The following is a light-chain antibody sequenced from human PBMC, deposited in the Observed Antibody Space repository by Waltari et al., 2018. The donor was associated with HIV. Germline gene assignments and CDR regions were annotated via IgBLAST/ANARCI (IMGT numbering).Light chain of an antibody. Sequence: DIQMTQSPSTLSAPVGDRVTITCRASKSISSWLAWYQQKPGKAPKLLIYKASNLESGVPSRFSGSGSGTEFTLTISGLQPDDFATYYCLQYDTYSRTFGQGTRVEIK. J-gene: IGKJ1*01. V-gene: IGKV1-5*03. CDR1: KSISSW. CDR3: LQYDTYSRT. CDR2: KAS.